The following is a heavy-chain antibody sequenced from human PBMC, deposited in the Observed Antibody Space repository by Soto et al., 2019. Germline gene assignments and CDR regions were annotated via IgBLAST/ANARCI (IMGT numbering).Heavy chain of an antibody. V-gene: IGHV4-59*01. Sequence: SETLSLTCSVSAGSISNYHWSWIRQPPGKGLEWIGYIFYTGKTNYNPSLKSRVTISLDTSKNQFSLRLDSVTAADTAVYYCARVLEVAGGFDPWGQGTMVTVYS. CDR1: AGSISNYH. CDR3: ARVLEVAGGFDP. CDR2: IFYTGKT. D-gene: IGHD2-15*01. J-gene: IGHJ5*02.